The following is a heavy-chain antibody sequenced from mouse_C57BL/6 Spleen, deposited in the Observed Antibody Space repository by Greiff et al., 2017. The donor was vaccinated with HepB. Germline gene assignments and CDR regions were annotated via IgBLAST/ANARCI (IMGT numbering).Heavy chain of an antibody. CDR2: INPNNGGT. CDR1: GYTFTDYN. J-gene: IGHJ1*03. D-gene: IGHD2-3*01. Sequence: EVKLQQSGPELVKPGASVKMSCKASGYTFTDYNMHWVKQSHGKSLEWIGYINPNNGGTSYNQKFKGKATLTVNKSSSTAYMELRSLTSEDSAVYYCARLWLLRSWYFDVWGTGTTVTVSS. CDR3: ARLWLLRSWYFDV. V-gene: IGHV1-22*01.